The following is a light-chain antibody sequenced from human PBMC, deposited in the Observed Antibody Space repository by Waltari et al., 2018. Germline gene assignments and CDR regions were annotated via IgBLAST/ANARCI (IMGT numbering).Light chain of an antibody. J-gene: IGLJ3*02. Sequence: QLVLTQSPSASASLGASVKLTCTLSSGHSSNLIASHQQQPEKGPRYLMKVNSDGSHSKGDEIPDRFSGSSSGAERYLTISSLQSEDEADYYCQTGGHGTWVFGGGTKLTVL. CDR2: VNSDGSH. CDR3: QTGGHGTWV. V-gene: IGLV4-69*01. CDR1: SGHSSNL.